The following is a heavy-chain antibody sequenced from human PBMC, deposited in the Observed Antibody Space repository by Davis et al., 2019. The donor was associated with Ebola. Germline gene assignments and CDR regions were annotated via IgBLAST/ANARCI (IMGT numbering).Heavy chain of an antibody. Sequence: PGGSLSLSCAASGFTFRSYDMHWVRQATGKGLEWVSAIGAAGDTYYPVSVKGRFTISRENAKNSLYLQMNSLRAGDTAVYYCARAGFGSTWFDCWGQGILVTVSS. CDR2: IGAAGDT. CDR1: GFTFRSYD. CDR3: ARAGFGSTWFDC. D-gene: IGHD6-13*01. V-gene: IGHV3-13*01. J-gene: IGHJ5*01.